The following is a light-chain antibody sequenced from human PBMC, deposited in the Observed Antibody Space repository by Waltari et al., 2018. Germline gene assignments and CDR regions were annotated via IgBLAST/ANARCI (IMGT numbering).Light chain of an antibody. J-gene: IGKJ1*01. Sequence: DIVMTQSPDSLAVSLGERATIDRKSSQSVLYSSNNKNYLAWYQQKSGQPPKLLISWASTRESGVPDRFSGSGSGTDFTLTISSLQAEDVAVYYCQQYLTTPRTFGQGTKVEIK. CDR2: WAS. V-gene: IGKV4-1*01. CDR1: QSVLYSSNNKNY. CDR3: QQYLTTPRT.